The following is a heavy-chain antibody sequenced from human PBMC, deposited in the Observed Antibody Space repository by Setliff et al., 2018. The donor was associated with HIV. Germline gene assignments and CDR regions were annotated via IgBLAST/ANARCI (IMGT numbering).Heavy chain of an antibody. CDR3: ARVRDYYDSGAQAFDI. D-gene: IGHD3-22*01. CDR1: GFTLTKYT. J-gene: IGHJ3*02. CDR2: ITNTSDYI. Sequence: GALRLSCEASGFTLTKYTMNWVRQAPGKGLEWVSSITNTSDYISYGDSVKGRFTISRDDSKNTLYLQMNSLRAEDTAVYYCARVRDYYDSGAQAFDIWGQGTMVTVSS. V-gene: IGHV3-21*01.